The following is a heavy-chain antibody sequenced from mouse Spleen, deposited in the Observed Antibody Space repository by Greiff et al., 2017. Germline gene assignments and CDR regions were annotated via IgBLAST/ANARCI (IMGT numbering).Heavy chain of an antibody. V-gene: IGHV1-75*01. CDR1: GYTFTDYY. CDR2: IFPGSGST. Sequence: QVQLQQSGPELVKPGASVKISCKASGYTFTDYYINWVKQRPGQGLEWIGWIFPGSGSTYYNEKFKGKATLTVDKSSSTAYMLLSSLTSEDSAVYFCARYYGYDGARYFDVWGTGTTVTVSS. CDR3: ARYYGYDGARYFDV. J-gene: IGHJ1*03. D-gene: IGHD2-2*01.